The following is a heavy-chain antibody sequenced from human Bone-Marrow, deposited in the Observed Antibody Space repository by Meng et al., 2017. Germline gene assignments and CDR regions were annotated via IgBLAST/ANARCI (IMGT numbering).Heavy chain of an antibody. CDR2: ISAYNGNT. CDR1: GYTFTSYG. Sequence: ASVKVSCKASGYTFTSYGIRWVRQAPGQGLEWMGWISAYNGNTNYAQKLQGRVTMTTDTSTSTAYMELRSLRSDDTAVYYCARRTNYAILSVYYFDYWGQGTMVTVSS. J-gene: IGHJ4*02. V-gene: IGHV1-18*04. CDR3: ARRTNYAILSVYYFDY. D-gene: IGHD3-9*01.